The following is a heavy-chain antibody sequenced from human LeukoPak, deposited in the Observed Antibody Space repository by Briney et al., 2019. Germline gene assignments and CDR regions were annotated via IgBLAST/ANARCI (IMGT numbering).Heavy chain of an antibody. Sequence: PGGSLRLSCAASGFTFSSYGMHWVRQAPGKGLEWVAVIWYDGSNKYYADSVKGRFTISRDNSKNTLYLQMNRLRAEDTAVYYCAKDYGGNYFDYWAQGTLVTVSS. D-gene: IGHD4-23*01. V-gene: IGHV3-33*06. CDR1: GFTFSSYG. CDR2: IWYDGSNK. J-gene: IGHJ4*02. CDR3: AKDYGGNYFDY.